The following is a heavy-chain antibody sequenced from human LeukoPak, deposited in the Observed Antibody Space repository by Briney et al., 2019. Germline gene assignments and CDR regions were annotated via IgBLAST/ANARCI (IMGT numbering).Heavy chain of an antibody. CDR3: AIMHGYYDGSGSSVQ. V-gene: IGHV3-23*01. D-gene: IGHD3-22*01. Sequence: GGSLRLSCAASGFTFSSYAMSWVRQAPGKGLEWVSFISPSGDRTSNADSVEGRFTLSRDNTRNTLYLQMNSLRDEDTGVYYCAIMHGYYDGSGSSVQWGQGTLVTVSS. J-gene: IGHJ4*02. CDR2: ISPSGDRT. CDR1: GFTFSSYA.